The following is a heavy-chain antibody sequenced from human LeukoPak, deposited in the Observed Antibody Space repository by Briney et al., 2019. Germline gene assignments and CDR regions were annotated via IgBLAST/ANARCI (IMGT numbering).Heavy chain of an antibody. CDR2: INPNNGDT. V-gene: IGHV1-2*02. CDR3: ARDGTMSTRAPGGVPDY. D-gene: IGHD3-10*02. J-gene: IGHJ4*02. CDR1: GYTFTGYY. Sequence: GASVKVSCKASGYTFTGYYMHWVRQAPGQGLEWMGWINPNNGDTHYAQKFQGTVTMTRDTSISTAYMELSSLRSDDTAVYYCARDGTMSTRAPGGVPDYWGQGTLVTVSS.